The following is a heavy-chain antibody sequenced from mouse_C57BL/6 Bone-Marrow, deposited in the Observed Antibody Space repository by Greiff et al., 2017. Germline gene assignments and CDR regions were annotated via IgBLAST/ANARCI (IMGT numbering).Heavy chain of an antibody. CDR3: ESSSGSSFDY. J-gene: IGHJ2*01. D-gene: IGHD1-3*01. CDR2: IDPSSSGT. V-gene: IGHV1-72*01. CDR1: GYTFTSYW. Sequence: QVQLQQPGAELVKPGASVKLSCKASGYTFTSYWMHWVKQRPVRGLEWIGRIDPSSSGTKYNQKFKSKATLTVDKSSSTAYMQLSSLTSEDSAVYFYESSSGSSFDYWGQGTTLTVSS.